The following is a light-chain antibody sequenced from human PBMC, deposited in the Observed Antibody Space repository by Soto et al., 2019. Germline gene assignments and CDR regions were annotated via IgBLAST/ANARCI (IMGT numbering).Light chain of an antibody. J-gene: IGKJ1*01. Sequence: DVGMTQSPSTLSASVGDRVTITCRASQSLSDWLSWYQQKPGKAPKLLIYGASSLQSGVPSRFSGSGSGTEFTLTISSLQPDDLATYCCQQYISSPWTFGQGTKVDIK. CDR1: QSLSDW. V-gene: IGKV1-5*01. CDR2: GAS. CDR3: QQYISSPWT.